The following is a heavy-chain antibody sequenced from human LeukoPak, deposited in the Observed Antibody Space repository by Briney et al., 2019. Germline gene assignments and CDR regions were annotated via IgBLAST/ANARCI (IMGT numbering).Heavy chain of an antibody. CDR3: AREEQLWLKAFDI. V-gene: IGHV3-74*01. Sequence: PGGSLRLSCAASGFTFSSYWMHWVRQAPGKGLVWVSRINSDGSSTSYADSVKGRFTISRDNAKNTPYLQMNSLRAEDTAVYYCAREEQLWLKAFDIWGQGTMVTVSS. CDR2: INSDGSST. J-gene: IGHJ3*02. D-gene: IGHD5-18*01. CDR1: GFTFSSYW.